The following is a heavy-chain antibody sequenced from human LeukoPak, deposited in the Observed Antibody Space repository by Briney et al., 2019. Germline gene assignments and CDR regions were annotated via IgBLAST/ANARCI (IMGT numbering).Heavy chain of an antibody. Sequence: SETLSLTCTISGASIDLYFWSWIRQRPGRGLEWIGYLFHDGVANYNPSLESRATMSIDMSNKQLSLNLTSVTTADTAIYYCARENGYNNFDYWGQGTLVAVSS. D-gene: IGHD5-24*01. CDR1: GASIDLYF. J-gene: IGHJ4*02. V-gene: IGHV4-59*01. CDR3: ARENGYNNFDY. CDR2: LFHDGVA.